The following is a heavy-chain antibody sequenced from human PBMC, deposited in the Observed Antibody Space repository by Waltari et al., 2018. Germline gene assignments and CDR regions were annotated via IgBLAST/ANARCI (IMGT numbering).Heavy chain of an antibody. D-gene: IGHD3-16*02. J-gene: IGHJ5*02. V-gene: IGHV4-30-2*01. CDR2: IYHSGRT. Sequence: QLQLQESGSGLVKPSQTLSLTCAVSGGSISSGGYSWSWIRQPPGKGLEWIGYIYHSGRTYDNPSLKSRVTISVDRSRNQFSLKLSSVTAADTAVYYCARSNMITFGGVIVDGWFDPWGQGTLVTVSS. CDR3: ARSNMITFGGVIVDGWFDP. CDR1: GGSISSGGYS.